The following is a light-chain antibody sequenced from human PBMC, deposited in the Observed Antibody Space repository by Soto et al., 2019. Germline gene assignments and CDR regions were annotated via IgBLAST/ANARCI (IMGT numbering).Light chain of an antibody. V-gene: IGKV3-20*01. Sequence: EIVLTQSPGTLSLSPGERATLSCRASQSISSSYLAWYQQKPGQAPRLLIYGTSSRATGIPDRFSGSGSGTAFSLTISRLEPEDFAVYYCQQYDSSPVFTFGPGTKVDIK. CDR1: QSISSSY. CDR2: GTS. J-gene: IGKJ3*01. CDR3: QQYDSSPVFT.